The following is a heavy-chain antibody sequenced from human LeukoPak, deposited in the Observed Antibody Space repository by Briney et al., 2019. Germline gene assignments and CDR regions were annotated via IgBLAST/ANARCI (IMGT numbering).Heavy chain of an antibody. CDR2: IKSKTDGGTT. CDR1: GFTFSNAW. CDR3: TTPYVVFGFVGGYYFDY. Sequence: GGSLKLSCAASGFTFSNAWMSWVRQAPGKGLEWVGRIKSKTDGGTTDYDAPVKGRFTISRDDSKNTLYLQMSSLKTEDTAVYYCTTPYVVFGFVGGYYFDYWGQGTLVTVSS. V-gene: IGHV3-15*01. J-gene: IGHJ4*02. D-gene: IGHD3-16*01.